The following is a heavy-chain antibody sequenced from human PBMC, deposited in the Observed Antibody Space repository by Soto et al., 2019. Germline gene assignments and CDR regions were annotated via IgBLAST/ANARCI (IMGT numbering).Heavy chain of an antibody. V-gene: IGHV1-69*01. CDR2: IIPIFGTA. Sequence: QVQLVQSGAEVKKPGSSVKVSCKASGGTFSSYAISWVRQAPGQGLEWMGGIIPIFGTANYAQKLQGRVTITADESTSTAYMERSSLRSEYTAVYYCAREYAVYDSSGYYDYWGQGTLVTVSS. CDR3: AREYAVYDSSGYYDY. D-gene: IGHD3-22*01. CDR1: GGTFSSYA. J-gene: IGHJ4*02.